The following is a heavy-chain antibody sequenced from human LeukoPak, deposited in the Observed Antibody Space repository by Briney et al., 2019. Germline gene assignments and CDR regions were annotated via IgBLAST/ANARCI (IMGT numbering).Heavy chain of an antibody. D-gene: IGHD3-9*01. CDR2: IYYSGST. Sequence: SQTLSLTCTVSGGSISSGGYYWSWIRQHPGKGLEWIGYIYYSGSTYYNPSLKSRVTISVDTSKYQFSLKLSSVTAADTAVYYCARAPVYYDILTGYRQYWFDPWGQGTLVTVSS. CDR1: GGSISSGGYY. V-gene: IGHV4-31*03. CDR3: ARAPVYYDILTGYRQYWFDP. J-gene: IGHJ5*02.